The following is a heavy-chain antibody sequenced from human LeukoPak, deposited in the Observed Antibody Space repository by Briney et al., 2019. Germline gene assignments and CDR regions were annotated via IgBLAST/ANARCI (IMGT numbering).Heavy chain of an antibody. V-gene: IGHV5-51*01. D-gene: IGHD3-22*01. J-gene: IGHJ5*02. Sequence: GESLKISCKGSGYSFTSYWIGWVRQMPGKGLEWMGIIYPGDSDTRYSPSFQGQVTILADKSISTAYLQWSSLKASDTAMYYCARRRVETYYYDSSGYYYWFDPWGQGTLVTVSS. CDR3: ARRRVETYYYDSSGYYYWFDP. CDR2: IYPGDSDT. CDR1: GYSFTSYW.